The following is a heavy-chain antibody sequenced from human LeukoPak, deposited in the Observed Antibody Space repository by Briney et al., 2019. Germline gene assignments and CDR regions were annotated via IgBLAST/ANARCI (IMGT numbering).Heavy chain of an antibody. V-gene: IGHV4-34*01. Sequence: SETLSLTCAVYGGAFSGYYWSWIRQPPGKGLEWIGEINHSGSTNYNPSLKSRVTISVDTSKNQSSLKLSSVTAADTAVYYCARAGYSSSWYDYWGQGTLVTVSS. CDR2: INHSGST. J-gene: IGHJ4*02. CDR1: GGAFSGYY. D-gene: IGHD6-13*01. CDR3: ARAGYSSSWYDY.